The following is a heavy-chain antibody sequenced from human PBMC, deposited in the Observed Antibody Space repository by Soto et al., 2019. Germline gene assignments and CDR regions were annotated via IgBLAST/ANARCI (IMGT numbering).Heavy chain of an antibody. CDR3: ARIPLTGRGPPDDGFDI. D-gene: IGHD7-27*01. V-gene: IGHV3-11*01. Sequence: PGGSLRLSCAASGFTFSDYYMSWIRQAPGKGLEWVSYISSSGSTIYYADSVKGRFTISRDNAKNSLYLQMNSLRAEDTAVYYCARIPLTGRGPPDDGFDIWGQGTMVTVSS. CDR1: GFTFSDYY. CDR2: ISSSGSTI. J-gene: IGHJ3*02.